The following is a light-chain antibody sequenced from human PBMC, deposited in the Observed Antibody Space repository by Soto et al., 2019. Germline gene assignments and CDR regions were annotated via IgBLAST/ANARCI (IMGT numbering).Light chain of an antibody. CDR3: GSYAGRNNLGV. CDR2: EVN. J-gene: IGLJ2*01. Sequence: QSALTQPPSASGSPGQSVTISCTGTSSDVGGYNYVSWYQQHPGKAPKLMIYEVNKRPSGVPDPFSGSKSGNTASLTVSGLQAKDEADYYCGSYAGRNNLGVFGGGTKLTVL. V-gene: IGLV2-8*01. CDR1: SSDVGGYNY.